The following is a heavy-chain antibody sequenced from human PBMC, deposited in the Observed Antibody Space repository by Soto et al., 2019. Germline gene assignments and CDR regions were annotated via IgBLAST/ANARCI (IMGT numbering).Heavy chain of an antibody. Sequence: GGSLRLSCAASGFTFSSYAMSWVRQAPGKGLEWVSAISGSGGSTYYADSVKGRFTISRDNSKNTLYLQMNSLRAEDTAVYYCAKDLRWELYYYYYMDVWGKGTTVTVSS. CDR2: ISGSGGST. D-gene: IGHD1-26*01. CDR3: AKDLRWELYYYYYMDV. J-gene: IGHJ6*03. V-gene: IGHV3-23*01. CDR1: GFTFSSYA.